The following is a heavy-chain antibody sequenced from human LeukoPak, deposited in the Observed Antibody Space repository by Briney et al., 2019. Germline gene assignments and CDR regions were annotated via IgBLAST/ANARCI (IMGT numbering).Heavy chain of an antibody. CDR3: ARVSHREDTAMDY. Sequence: PSQTLSLTCTVSGGSFSSGGYYWSWIRQPPGKGLEWIGYIYYSGSTYYNPSLKSRVTISVDTSKNQFSLKLSSVTAADTAVYYCARVSHREDTAMDYWGQGTLVTVSS. D-gene: IGHD5-18*01. CDR2: IYYSGST. V-gene: IGHV4-30-4*01. CDR1: GGSFSSGGYY. J-gene: IGHJ4*02.